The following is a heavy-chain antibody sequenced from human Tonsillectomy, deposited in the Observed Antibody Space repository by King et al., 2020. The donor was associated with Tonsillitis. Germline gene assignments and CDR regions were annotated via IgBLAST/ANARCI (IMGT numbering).Heavy chain of an antibody. CDR1: GGSFSGYY. V-gene: IGHV4-34*01. CDR3: ARVQDTSGYDPFDY. D-gene: IGHD3-22*01. J-gene: IGHJ4*02. Sequence: VQLQQWGAGLLKPSETLSLTCAVYGGSFSGYYWSWIRQPPGKGLEWIGEINHSGSPNYNPSLKSRVTVSVDTSKNQFSLKLNSMTAADSAVYYCARVQDTSGYDPFDYWGQGILVTVSS. CDR2: INHSGSP.